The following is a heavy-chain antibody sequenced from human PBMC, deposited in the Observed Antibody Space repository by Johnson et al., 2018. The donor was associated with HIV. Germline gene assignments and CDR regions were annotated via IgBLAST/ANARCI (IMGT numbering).Heavy chain of an antibody. D-gene: IGHD4-11*01. CDR2: INQYGSEE. V-gene: IGHV3-7*05. CDR1: GFAFGSYW. CDR3: SSSTVMMTDDAFES. J-gene: IGHJ3*02. Sequence: VQLVESGGGLVQPGGSLRLSCAASGFAFGSYWMHWVRQAPGKGLQWVANINQYGSEEYYVDSVKGRFTISRDNAKNSMYLQMKPLNAEDTAVDYCSSSTVMMTDDAFESWCQGTVVTVSP.